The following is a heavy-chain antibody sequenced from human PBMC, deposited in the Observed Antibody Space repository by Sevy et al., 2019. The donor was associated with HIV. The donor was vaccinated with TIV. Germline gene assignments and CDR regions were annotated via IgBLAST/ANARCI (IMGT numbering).Heavy chain of an antibody. D-gene: IGHD6-13*01. CDR1: GFSFRRFG. J-gene: IGHJ6*02. V-gene: IGHV3-30*18. Sequence: GESLKISCAASGFSFRRFGMHWVRQAPGKGLEWVALISDDGSEKNYGDSIKGRFTISSDNSRDTVDLQMNSLRAEETGVYYGVNSWGRFVGSSWIYYYYGMDVWGQGTTVTVSS. CDR3: VNSWGRFVGSSWIYYYYGMDV. CDR2: ISDDGSEK.